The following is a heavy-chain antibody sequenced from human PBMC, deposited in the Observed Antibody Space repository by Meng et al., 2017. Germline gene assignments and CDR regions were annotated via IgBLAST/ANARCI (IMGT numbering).Heavy chain of an antibody. J-gene: IGHJ6*02. D-gene: IGHD4-17*01. CDR2: IYYSGST. CDR3: ARGKATTVTTYYYGMDV. Sequence: SETLSLTCTVPGGSISSGGYYWSWIRQHPGKGLEWIGYIYYSGSTYYNPSLKSRVTISVDTSKNQFSLKLSSVTAADTAVYYCARGKATTVTTYYYGMDVWGQGTTVTVSS. CDR1: GGSISSGGYY. V-gene: IGHV4-31*03.